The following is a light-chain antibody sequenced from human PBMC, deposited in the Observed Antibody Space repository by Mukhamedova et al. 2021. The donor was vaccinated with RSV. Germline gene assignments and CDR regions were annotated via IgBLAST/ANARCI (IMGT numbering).Light chain of an antibody. CDR3: QQYHRGLT. Sequence: WYQRRVHGKAPKLLSYDASNLEAGVPSRFSGSGSGTHVTFTISSLQPEDIATYYCQQYHRGLTFGQGTRLEFK. J-gene: IGKJ5*01. V-gene: IGKV1-33*01. CDR2: DAS.